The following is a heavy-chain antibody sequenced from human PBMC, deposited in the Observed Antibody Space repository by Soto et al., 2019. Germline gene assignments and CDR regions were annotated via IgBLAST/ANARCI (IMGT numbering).Heavy chain of an antibody. J-gene: IGHJ5*01. V-gene: IGHV4-31*03. D-gene: IGHD3-10*01. CDR3: ARAMVRGVLGS. Sequence: TLSLTCTVSGGSISHADYYWSWIRQHPGKGVEWIGYIYYSGGTYFNPSLESRVTMSVDTSKNQFSLNLNSVTAADTAVYYCARAMVRGVLGSWGQGTLVTVSS. CDR1: GGSISHADYY. CDR2: IYYSGGT.